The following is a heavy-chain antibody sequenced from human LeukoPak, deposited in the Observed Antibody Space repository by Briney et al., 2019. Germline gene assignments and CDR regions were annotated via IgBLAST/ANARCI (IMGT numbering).Heavy chain of an antibody. Sequence: SETLSLTCAVYGGSFSGYYWSWIRQPPGKGLEWIGEINHSGSTTYNPSLKSRVTISVDTSKNQFSLKLSSVTAADTAVYYCARGRGVDFWSGYYFDYWGQGTLVTVSS. D-gene: IGHD3-3*01. V-gene: IGHV4-34*01. CDR1: GGSFSGYY. J-gene: IGHJ4*02. CDR3: ARGRGVDFWSGYYFDY. CDR2: INHSGST.